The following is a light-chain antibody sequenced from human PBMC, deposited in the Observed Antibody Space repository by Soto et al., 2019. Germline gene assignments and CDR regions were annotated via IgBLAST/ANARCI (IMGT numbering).Light chain of an antibody. V-gene: IGKV3-11*01. J-gene: IGKJ4*01. CDR3: QQRSDWPT. Sequence: EIVLTQSPATLSLSPGERATLSCRASQSVSAFLAWYQQKPGQAPRLLISDASNRASGIPARFSGSGSGTDFTLTISSLEPEDFAVYYCQQRSDWPTFGGGTKVEI. CDR1: QSVSAF. CDR2: DAS.